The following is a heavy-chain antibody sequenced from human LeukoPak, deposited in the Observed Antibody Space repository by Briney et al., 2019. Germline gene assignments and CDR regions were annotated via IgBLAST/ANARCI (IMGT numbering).Heavy chain of an antibody. CDR3: ARDLTTPLYYYYMDV. V-gene: IGHV1-2*02. CDR1: GYTFTGYY. J-gene: IGHJ6*03. CDR2: LNPNSGGT. D-gene: IGHD4-17*01. Sequence: ASVKVSCKASGYTFTGYYMHWVRQAPGQGLEWMGWLNPNSGGTNYAQKFQGRVTMTWDTSISTAYMELSRLRSDDTAVYYCARDLTTPLYYYYMDVWGKGTTVTVSS.